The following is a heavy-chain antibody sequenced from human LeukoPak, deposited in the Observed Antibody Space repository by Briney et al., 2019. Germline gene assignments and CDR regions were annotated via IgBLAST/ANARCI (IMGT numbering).Heavy chain of an antibody. CDR3: AKHPSYNWNQKIYYYYMDV. D-gene: IGHD1-20*01. CDR1: GFTFSSYA. J-gene: IGHJ6*03. Sequence: GGSLRLSCAASGFTFSSYAMSWVRQAPGKGLEWVSSISSSSSYIYYADSVKGRFTVSRDNAKNSLYLQMNSLRAEDRAVYYCAKHPSYNWNQKIYYYYMDVWGKGTTVTVSS. CDR2: ISSSSSYI. V-gene: IGHV3-21*01.